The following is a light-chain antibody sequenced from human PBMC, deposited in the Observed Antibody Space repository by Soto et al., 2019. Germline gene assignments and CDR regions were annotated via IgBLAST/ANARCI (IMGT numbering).Light chain of an antibody. CDR3: AAWDDSLNGSL. J-gene: IGLJ2*01. CDR1: SSNIGSNT. CDR2: SNN. Sequence: QSVLTQPPSASGTPGQRVTISCSGSSSNIGSNTVNWYQQLQGTAPKLLIYSNNQRPSGVPDRFSGSKSGTSASLAISGLQSEDEADYYCAAWDDSLNGSLVGGGTKVTVL. V-gene: IGLV1-44*01.